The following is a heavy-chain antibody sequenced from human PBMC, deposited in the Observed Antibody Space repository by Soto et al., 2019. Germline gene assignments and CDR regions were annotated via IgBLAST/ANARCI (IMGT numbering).Heavy chain of an antibody. D-gene: IGHD3-3*01. J-gene: IGHJ5*02. V-gene: IGHV4-39*01. Sequence: QLQLQESGPGLVKPSETLSLTCTVSGGSISSSSYYWGWIRQPPGKGLEWIGSVYYSGSTYYNQSLKSRVTISVDPSNNQFSLKLGSVTAADTAVYYCARHSGTATYDVWGGYYPRWFGPWGQGTLVTVSS. CDR1: GGSISSSSYY. CDR2: VYYSGST. CDR3: ARHSGTATYDVWGGYYPRWFGP.